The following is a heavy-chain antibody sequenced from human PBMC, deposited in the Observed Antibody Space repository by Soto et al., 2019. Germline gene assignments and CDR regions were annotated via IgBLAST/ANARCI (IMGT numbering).Heavy chain of an antibody. CDR1: GFTFSSYW. CDR3: ARVMEGYCSSTSCSAFDY. J-gene: IGHJ4*02. CDR2: INSDGSST. V-gene: IGHV3-74*01. Sequence: EVQLVESGGGLVQPGGSLRLSCAASGFTFSSYWMHWVRQARGKGLVWVSRINSDGSSTSYADSVKGRFTISRDNAKNTLYLQMNSLRAEDTAVYYCARVMEGYCSSTSCSAFDYWGQRTLVTVSS. D-gene: IGHD2-2*01.